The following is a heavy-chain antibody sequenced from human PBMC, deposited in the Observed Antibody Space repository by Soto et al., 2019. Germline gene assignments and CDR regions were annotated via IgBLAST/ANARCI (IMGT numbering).Heavy chain of an antibody. CDR2: ISWNSGSI. V-gene: IGHV3-9*01. D-gene: IGHD6-19*01. J-gene: IGHJ4*02. CDR3: AKERGLVLSFYFDY. CDR1: GFTVDDYA. Sequence: EVQLVESGGGLVQPGRSLRLSCAASGFTVDDYAMHWVRQAPGKGLEWVSGISWNSGSIGYADSVKGRFTISRDNAKNSLYLQMNSLRAEDTALYYCAKERGLVLSFYFDYWGQGTLVTVSS.